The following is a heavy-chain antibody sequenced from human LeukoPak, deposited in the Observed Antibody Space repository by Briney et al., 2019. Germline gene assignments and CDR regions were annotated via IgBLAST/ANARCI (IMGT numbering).Heavy chain of an antibody. D-gene: IGHD2-15*01. CDR1: GFTFSSYS. Sequence: PGGSLRLSCAPSGFTFSSYSMNWVRQAPGKGLEWVSGINWNGGSTGYADSVKGRFTISRDNAKNSLYLQMNSLRAEDTALYYCARVQVGVAHKPLDYWGQGTLVTVSS. CDR3: ARVQVGVAHKPLDY. CDR2: INWNGGST. V-gene: IGHV3-20*04. J-gene: IGHJ4*02.